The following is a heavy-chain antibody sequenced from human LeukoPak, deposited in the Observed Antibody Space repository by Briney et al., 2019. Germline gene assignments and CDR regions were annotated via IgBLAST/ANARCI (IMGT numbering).Heavy chain of an antibody. J-gene: IGHJ5*02. CDR3: ARDPLDYYDSSGYMIT. Sequence: PSETLSLTCAVYGGSFSGYYWSWIRQPPGKGLEWIGEINHSGSTNYNPSLKSRVTISVDTSKNQFSLKLSSVTAADTAVYYCARDPLDYYDSSGYMITWGQGTLVTVSS. CDR2: INHSGST. D-gene: IGHD3-22*01. CDR1: GGSFSGYY. V-gene: IGHV4-34*01.